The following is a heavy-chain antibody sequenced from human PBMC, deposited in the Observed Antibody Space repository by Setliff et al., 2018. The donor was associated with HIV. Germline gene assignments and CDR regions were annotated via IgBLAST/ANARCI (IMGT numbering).Heavy chain of an antibody. CDR3: ARVGQYCTNGVCTYYFGY. CDR2: INHRGST. Sequence: PSETLSLTCTVSGGSISSGGYYWSWIRQHPGKGLEWIGEINHRGSTIYNPSLKSRVTISVDKSKNQFSLRLSSVTAADTAVYYCARVGQYCTNGVCTYYFGYWGQGTLVTVSS. J-gene: IGHJ4*02. D-gene: IGHD2-8*01. CDR1: GGSISSGGYY. V-gene: IGHV4-39*07.